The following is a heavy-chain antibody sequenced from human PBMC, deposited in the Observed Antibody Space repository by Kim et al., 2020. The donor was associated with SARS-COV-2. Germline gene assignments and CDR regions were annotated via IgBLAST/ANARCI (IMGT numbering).Heavy chain of an antibody. Sequence: SETLSLTCTVSGGSISSYYWSWIRQPAGKGLEWIGRIYTSGSTNYNPSLKSRVTMSVDTSKNQFSLKLSSVTAADTAVYYCARDGGASPLLTGYYFDYWGQGTLVTVSS. CDR2: IYTSGST. D-gene: IGHD3-9*01. CDR3: ARDGGASPLLTGYYFDY. V-gene: IGHV4-4*07. CDR1: GGSISSYY. J-gene: IGHJ4*02.